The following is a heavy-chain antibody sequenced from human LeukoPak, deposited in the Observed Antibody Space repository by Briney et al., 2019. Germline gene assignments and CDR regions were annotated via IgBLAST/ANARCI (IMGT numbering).Heavy chain of an antibody. CDR3: ARESTYNYAYAIDY. CDR2: MKQDGSEI. J-gene: IGHJ4*02. V-gene: IGHV3-7*01. Sequence: GESLRPSCAASGFTFSNYWMTWVRQAPGKGLEWVANMKQDGSEIYYVDSVKGRFSISRDNTKSSLYLQMNSLRAEDTAVYYCARESTYNYAYAIDYWGQGTLVTVSS. D-gene: IGHD5-18*01. CDR1: GFTFSNYW.